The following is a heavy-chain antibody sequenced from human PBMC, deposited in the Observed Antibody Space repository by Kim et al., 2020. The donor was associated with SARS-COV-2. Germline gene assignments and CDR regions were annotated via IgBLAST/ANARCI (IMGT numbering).Heavy chain of an antibody. CDR3: ARVRDSSSWYEVEEPYGMDV. CDR1: GYTFTSYY. V-gene: IGHV1-46*01. CDR2: INPSGGNT. J-gene: IGHJ6*02. Sequence: ASVKVSCKASGYTFTSYYMHWVRQAPGQGLEWMGIINPSGGNTSYAQKFQGRVTMTRDTSTSTVYMELSSLRSEDTAVYYCARVRDSSSWYEVEEPYGMDVWGQGTTVTVSS. D-gene: IGHD6-13*01.